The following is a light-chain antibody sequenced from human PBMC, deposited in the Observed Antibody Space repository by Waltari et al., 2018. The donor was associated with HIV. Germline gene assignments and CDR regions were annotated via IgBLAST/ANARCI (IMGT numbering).Light chain of an antibody. CDR1: QSLLDSDDGNAY. Sequence: IVMTQTPLSMPVTPGEPASSSCRCHQSLLDSDDGNAYLDWYLQKQGQSPQRLIDTLSFRAAGVPDRFSGSGSGTDFTLKISRVEADDVGVYYCMQRIEFPRTFGQGTKVEIK. V-gene: IGKV2-40*01. CDR3: MQRIEFPRT. CDR2: TLS. J-gene: IGKJ1*01.